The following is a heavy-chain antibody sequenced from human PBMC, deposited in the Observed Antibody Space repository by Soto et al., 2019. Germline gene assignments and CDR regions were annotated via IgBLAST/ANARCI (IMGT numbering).Heavy chain of an antibody. D-gene: IGHD2-2*01. CDR2: ISSSGSTI. J-gene: IGHJ3*02. CDR1: GFTFSSYE. V-gene: IGHV3-48*03. Sequence: GGSLRLSCAASGFTFSSYEMNWVRQAPGKGLEWVSYISSSGSTIYYADSVKDRFTISRDNAKNSLYLQMNSLRAEDTAVYYCARDYGDIVVVPAAHGKPDFGVATTDAFDIWGQGTMVTVSS. CDR3: ARDYGDIVVVPAAHGKPDFGVATTDAFDI.